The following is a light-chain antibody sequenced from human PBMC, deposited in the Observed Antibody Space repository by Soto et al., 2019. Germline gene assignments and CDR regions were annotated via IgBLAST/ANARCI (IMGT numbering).Light chain of an antibody. CDR2: KAS. V-gene: IGKV1-5*03. CDR3: QQYNSYAFS. CDR1: QSISTW. Sequence: DIQMRQAHSALYASGGDRVNISCRACQSISTWLAWYQQKPGEAPKLLMYKASSLDSGVPSRFSGSGSGTEFTLTISGLQPEDFATYSCQQYNSYAFSFGPGTKVDIK. J-gene: IGKJ3*01.